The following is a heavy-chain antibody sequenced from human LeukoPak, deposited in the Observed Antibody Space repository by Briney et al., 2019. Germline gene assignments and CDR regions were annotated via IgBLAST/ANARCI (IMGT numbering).Heavy chain of an antibody. CDR3: ARGAASVAGTFAY. CDR2: IMPLLGIA. Sequence: ASVKVSCKASGGTFISFAINWVRQAPGQGLEWMGRIMPLLGIANHAQKLQGRVTITANTSTSTAYMELSSLRSEDTALYYCARGAASVAGTFAYWGQGTLVTVSS. J-gene: IGHJ4*02. V-gene: IGHV1-69*04. CDR1: GGTFISFA. D-gene: IGHD6-19*01.